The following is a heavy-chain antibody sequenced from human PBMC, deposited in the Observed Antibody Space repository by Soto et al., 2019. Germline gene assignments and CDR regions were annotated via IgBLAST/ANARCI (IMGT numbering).Heavy chain of an antibody. J-gene: IGHJ4*02. CDR2: INPNSGGT. CDR3: AREYGGYRNFDY. V-gene: IGHV1-2*02. D-gene: IGHD3-22*01. CDR1: GYTFTGYY. Sequence: ASVKVSCKASGYTFTGYYMHWVRQAPGQGLEWMGWINPNSGGTNYAQKFQGRGTMTRDTSISTAYMELSRLRSDDTAVYYCAREYGGYRNFDYWGQGTLVTVSS.